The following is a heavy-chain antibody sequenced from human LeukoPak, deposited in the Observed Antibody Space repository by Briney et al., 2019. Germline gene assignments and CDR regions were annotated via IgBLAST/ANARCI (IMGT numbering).Heavy chain of an antibody. V-gene: IGHV1-18*01. J-gene: IGHJ4*02. D-gene: IGHD2-15*01. CDR2: ISANKGDT. CDR1: GYTFTSYG. Sequence: ASVKVSCKASGYTFTSYGISWVRQAPGQGIEWMGWISANKGDTEYAQKFQGRLTVTRDTSTSTAYMELKRLKSDDTAVYYCARADIIVVAGATPVGSAFEYWGQGTLIIVS. CDR3: ARADIIVVAGATPVGSAFEY.